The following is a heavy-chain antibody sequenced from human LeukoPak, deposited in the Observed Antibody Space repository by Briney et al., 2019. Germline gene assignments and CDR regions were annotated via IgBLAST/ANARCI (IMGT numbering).Heavy chain of an antibody. J-gene: IGHJ4*02. CDR3: ARHSRGSNDY. D-gene: IGHD5-12*01. CDR2: FNPGDSET. CDR1: GYSFTNYW. V-gene: IGHV5-51*01. Sequence: PGESLKISCKGSGYSFTNYWIAWVRQMPGKGLEWVGAFNPGDSETRYSPSFQGQVTISADKSISTAYLQWSSLKASDNAMYYCARHSRGSNDYWGQGTLVTVSS.